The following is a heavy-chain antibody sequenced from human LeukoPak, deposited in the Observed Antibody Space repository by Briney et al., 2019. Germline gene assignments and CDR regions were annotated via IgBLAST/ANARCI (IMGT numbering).Heavy chain of an antibody. J-gene: IGHJ3*02. D-gene: IGHD3-10*01. CDR3: ARREEAKLWFGELSSAFDI. Sequence: ASVKVSCKASGYTFTGYYMHWVRQAPGQGLEWMGWINPNSGGTNYAQKFQGRVTMIRDTSISTAYMELSRLRSDDTAVYYCARREEAKLWFGELSSAFDIWGQGTMVTVSS. CDR1: GYTFTGYY. V-gene: IGHV1-2*02. CDR2: INPNSGGT.